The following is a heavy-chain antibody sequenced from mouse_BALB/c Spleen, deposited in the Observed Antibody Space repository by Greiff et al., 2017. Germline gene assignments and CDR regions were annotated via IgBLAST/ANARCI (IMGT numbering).Heavy chain of an antibody. CDR2: IDPETGGT. CDR3: TGPWFAY. J-gene: IGHJ3*01. Sequence: VQLQQSGAELVRPGASVTLSCKASGYTFTDYEMHWVKQTPVHGLEWIGAIDPETGGTAYNQKFKGKATLTADKSSSTAYMELRSLTSEDSAVYYCTGPWFAYWGQGTLVTVSA. CDR1: GYTFTDYE. V-gene: IGHV1-15*01. D-gene: IGHD3-3*01.